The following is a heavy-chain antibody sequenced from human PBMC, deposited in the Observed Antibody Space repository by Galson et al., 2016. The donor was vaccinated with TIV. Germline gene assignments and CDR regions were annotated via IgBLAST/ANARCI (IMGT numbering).Heavy chain of an antibody. V-gene: IGHV3-33*08. CDR2: AWYDGNNA. CDR3: ARNFPIDDIFAAYYFDY. J-gene: IGHJ4*02. Sequence: SLRLSCAASGFTFNYHGIHWVRQAPGKGLEWLAVAWYDGNNAYYADSVKGRFTISRDNSKSTVFLQMNSLRAEDTAVYYCARNFPIDDIFAAYYFDYWGQRTLVTVSS. D-gene: IGHD3-9*01. CDR1: GFTFNYHG.